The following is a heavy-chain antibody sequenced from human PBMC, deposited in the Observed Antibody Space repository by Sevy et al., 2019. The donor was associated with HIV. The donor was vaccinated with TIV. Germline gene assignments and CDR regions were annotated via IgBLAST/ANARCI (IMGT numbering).Heavy chain of an antibody. J-gene: IGHJ6*02. D-gene: IGHD5-12*01. CDR2: IYWDGDK. CDR1: GFSLSTSGVG. Sequence: SGPTLVNPTQTLTLTCTFSGFSLSTSGVGVGWIRQPPGKALEWLALIYWDGDKRYSPSLKSRLTITKDTSKNQVVLTMTNMDPVDTATYYCARNSGYDFSYYYYGMDVWGQGTTVTVSS. CDR3: ARNSGYDFSYYYYGMDV. V-gene: IGHV2-5*02.